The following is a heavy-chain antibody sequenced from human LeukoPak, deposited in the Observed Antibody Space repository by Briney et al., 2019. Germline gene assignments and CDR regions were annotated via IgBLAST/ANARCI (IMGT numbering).Heavy chain of an antibody. CDR2: IRNDGTTT. Sequence: GGSLRLSCAASGFTFSTYWMHWVRQTPGKGLVWVSSIRNDGTTTNYADSVKGRFTISRDNPKNTLYLQMNSLRAEDTAVYYCAKDPDPPGNYFDYWGQGTLVTVSS. J-gene: IGHJ4*02. D-gene: IGHD1-14*01. V-gene: IGHV3-74*01. CDR1: GFTFSTYW. CDR3: AKDPDPPGNYFDY.